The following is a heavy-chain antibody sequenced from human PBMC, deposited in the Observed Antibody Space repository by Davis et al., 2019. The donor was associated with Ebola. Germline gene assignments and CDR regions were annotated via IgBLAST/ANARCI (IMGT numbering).Heavy chain of an antibody. CDR3: ARASELGYGSGTYYNAIDY. CDR1: GFTFSSYA. J-gene: IGHJ4*02. D-gene: IGHD3-10*01. Sequence: GESLKISCAASGFTFSSYAMSWVRQAPGKGLEWVSAISGSGGSTYYADSVKGRFTISRDNSKNTLYLQMNSLRAEDMAVYYCARASELGYGSGTYYNAIDYWGQGALVSVSS. V-gene: IGHV3-23*01. CDR2: ISGSGGST.